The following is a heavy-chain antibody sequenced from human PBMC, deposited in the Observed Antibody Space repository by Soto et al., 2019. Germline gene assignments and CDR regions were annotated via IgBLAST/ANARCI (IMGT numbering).Heavy chain of an antibody. CDR1: GFTFSSYS. Sequence: GGSLRLSCAASGFTFSSYSMNWVRQAPGKGPEWVSSISSSSYIYYADSVKGRFTISRDNAKNSLYLQMNSLRAEDTAVYYCARVFKGIDYWGQGTLVTVAS. J-gene: IGHJ4*02. CDR2: ISSSSYI. CDR3: ARVFKGIDY. V-gene: IGHV3-21*01.